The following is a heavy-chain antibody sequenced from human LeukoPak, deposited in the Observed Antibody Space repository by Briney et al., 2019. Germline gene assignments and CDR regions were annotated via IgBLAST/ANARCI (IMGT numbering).Heavy chain of an antibody. V-gene: IGHV3-20*04. J-gene: IGHJ6*03. D-gene: IGHD2-2*01. CDR1: GFTFDDYG. CDR2: INWNGGST. Sequence: GGSLRLSCAASGFTFDDYGMSWVRQAPGKGLEWVSGINWNGGSTGYADSVKGRFTISRDNAKNSLYLQMNSLRAEDTALYYCARDSDEYCSSTSCKISSYHYYMDVWGKGTTVTVSS. CDR3: ARDSDEYCSSTSCKISSYHYYMDV.